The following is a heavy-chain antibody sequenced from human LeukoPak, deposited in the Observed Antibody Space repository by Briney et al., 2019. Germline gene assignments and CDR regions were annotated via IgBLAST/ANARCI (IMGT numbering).Heavy chain of an antibody. Sequence: KPGGSLRLSCAASGFTFSSYSMNWVRQAPGKGLEWVSSISSSSSYIYHADSVKGRFTISRDNAKNSLYLQMNSLRAEDTAVYYCARDRYSSSDFDYWGQGTLVTVSS. CDR3: ARDRYSSSDFDY. D-gene: IGHD6-6*01. V-gene: IGHV3-21*01. CDR2: ISSSSSYI. CDR1: GFTFSSYS. J-gene: IGHJ4*02.